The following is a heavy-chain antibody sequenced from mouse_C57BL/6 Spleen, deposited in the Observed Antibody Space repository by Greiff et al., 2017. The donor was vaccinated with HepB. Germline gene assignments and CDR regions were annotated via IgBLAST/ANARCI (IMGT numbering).Heavy chain of an antibody. CDR3: ARRRDYFDY. J-gene: IGHJ2*01. CDR1: GFTFSSYG. CDR2: ISSGGSYT. Sequence: EVKLVESGGDLVKPGGSLKLSCAASGFTFSSYGMSWVRQTPDKRLEWVATISSGGSYTYYPDSVKGRFTISRDNAKNTLYLQMSSLKSEGTAMYYCARRRDYFDYWGQGTTLTVSS. V-gene: IGHV5-6*02.